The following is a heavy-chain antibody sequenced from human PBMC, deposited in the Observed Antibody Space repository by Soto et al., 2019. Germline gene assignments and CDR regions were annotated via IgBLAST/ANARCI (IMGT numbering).Heavy chain of an antibody. D-gene: IGHD2-2*02. V-gene: IGHV3-33*06. CDR3: AKEHIGVVPAAIEDFKYYYYGMDV. J-gene: IGHJ6*02. CDR2: IWYDGSNN. CDR1: GFTFSSYG. Sequence: PGGSLRLSCAASGFTFSSYGMPWVRQAPGKAREWVAVIWYDGSNNYYAYSVKGRFTISSDNSKNTLYLQKNSLRAEDKAVYDRAKEHIGVVPAAIEDFKYYYYGMDVWGQGTTVTVSS.